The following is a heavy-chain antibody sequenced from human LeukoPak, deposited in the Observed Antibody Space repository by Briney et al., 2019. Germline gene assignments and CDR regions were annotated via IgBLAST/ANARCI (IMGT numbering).Heavy chain of an antibody. V-gene: IGHV3-7*01. CDR2: IKQDGSEK. D-gene: IGHD6-13*01. Sequence: PGGSLRLSCTASGFTFSAYAMVWVRQAPGKGLEWVANIKQDGSEKYYVDSVNGRFTISRDNAKNSLYLQMNSLRAEDTAVYYCAREISSWYRSEGRFDPWGQGTLVTVSS. CDR3: AREISSWYRSEGRFDP. J-gene: IGHJ5*02. CDR1: GFTFSAYA.